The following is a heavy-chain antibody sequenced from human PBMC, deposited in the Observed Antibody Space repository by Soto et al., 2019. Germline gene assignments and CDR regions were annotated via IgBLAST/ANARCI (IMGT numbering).Heavy chain of an antibody. V-gene: IGHV3-11*01. CDR1: GLTLSDFY. Sequence: QVQLVESGGDLVKPGESLRLSCSASGLTLSDFYMSWVRQAPGKGLEWLSYISRDSRDIYYADSVKGRLTISRDNARNSLYLQMNGLRDDDTAVYYCARGHRGLEVWGQGTTVTVSS. CDR2: ISRDSRDI. CDR3: ARGHRGLEV. J-gene: IGHJ6*02.